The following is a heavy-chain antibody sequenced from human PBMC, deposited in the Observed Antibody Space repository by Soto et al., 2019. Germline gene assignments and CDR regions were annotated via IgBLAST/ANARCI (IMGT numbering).Heavy chain of an antibody. CDR1: GFAFATYA. V-gene: IGHV3-23*01. Sequence: EVQLLESGGGLVQPGGSLRLSCEASGFAFATYAMTWVRQSPGKGLEWVSCITNSGDSTYFADSVKGRFTISRDDSKNTLYLQMSGLSAKDTSAYYGARGGPRAGYRDVDYWGPGTQVTVAS. CDR2: ITNSGDST. CDR3: ARGGPRAGYRDVDY. J-gene: IGHJ4*02. D-gene: IGHD3-9*01.